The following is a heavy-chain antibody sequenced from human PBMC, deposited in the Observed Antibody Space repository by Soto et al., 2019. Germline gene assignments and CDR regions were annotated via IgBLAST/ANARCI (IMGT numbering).Heavy chain of an antibody. D-gene: IGHD6-13*01. Sequence: ASVKVSFKASGYPLTAKYLHWVRQAPGQGLEWMGWINPSSGGTKEAQKFRGRVTMTRDTSISAAYMELSRLTSDDTAVYYCAKGGSSWTEWFDPWGQGTLVTVS. CDR3: AKGGSSWTEWFDP. CDR2: INPSSGGT. V-gene: IGHV1-2*02. CDR1: GYPLTAKY. J-gene: IGHJ5*02.